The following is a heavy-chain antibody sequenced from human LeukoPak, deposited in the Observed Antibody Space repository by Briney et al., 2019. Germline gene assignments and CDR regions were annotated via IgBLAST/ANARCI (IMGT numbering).Heavy chain of an antibody. V-gene: IGHV1-2*02. CDR3: ARGPAAKGFYFDY. D-gene: IGHD2-2*01. CDR2: INPNSGGT. Sequence: ASVKVSCKASGYTFTGYYMHWVRQAPGQGLEWMGWINPNSGGTNYAQKFRGRVTMTRDTSISTAYMELSRLRSDDTAVYYCARGPAAKGFYFDYWGQGTLVTVSS. J-gene: IGHJ4*02. CDR1: GYTFTGYY.